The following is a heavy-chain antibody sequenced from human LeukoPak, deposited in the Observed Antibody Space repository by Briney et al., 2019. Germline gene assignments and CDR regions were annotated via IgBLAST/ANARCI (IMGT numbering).Heavy chain of an antibody. V-gene: IGHV4-39*01. CDR3: ARHGGYCSSTSCRRNWFDP. CDR1: GGSISSSSYY. CDR2: IYYSGST. Sequence: SETLSLTCTVSGGSISSSSYYWGWIRQRPGTGREWIGSIYYSGSTYYNPSLKSRVTISVDTSKNQFSLKLSSVTAADTAVYYCARHGGYCSSTSCRRNWFDPWGQGTLVTVSS. J-gene: IGHJ5*02. D-gene: IGHD2-2*03.